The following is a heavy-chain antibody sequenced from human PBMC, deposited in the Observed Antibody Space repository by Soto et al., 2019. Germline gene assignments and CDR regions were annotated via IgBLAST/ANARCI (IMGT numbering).Heavy chain of an antibody. Sequence: QVQLVQSGAAVKKPGSSVKVSCKASGGTFSSYAISWVRQAPGQGLEWMGGIIPIFGTANYAQKFQGRVTITADESTSTAYMELSSLRSEDTAVYYCASSRAGYSSSWYWSDYWGQGTLVTVSS. CDR3: ASSRAGYSSSWYWSDY. V-gene: IGHV1-69*12. CDR2: IIPIFGTA. J-gene: IGHJ4*02. CDR1: GGTFSSYA. D-gene: IGHD6-13*01.